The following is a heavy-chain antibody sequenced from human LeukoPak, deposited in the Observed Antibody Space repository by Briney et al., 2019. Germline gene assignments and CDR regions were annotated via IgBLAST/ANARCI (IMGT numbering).Heavy chain of an antibody. CDR3: AKDLGYCSGGSCFSGDY. Sequence: GRSLRLSCAASGCTFSNYGMHWVRLAPGKGLEWVAVVSYDGSNKYYADSVKGRFTISRDNSRNTLFLQMNSLRPEDTAVYYCAKDLGYCSGGSCFSGDYWGQGTLVTVSS. J-gene: IGHJ4*02. D-gene: IGHD2-15*01. V-gene: IGHV3-30*18. CDR2: VSYDGSNK. CDR1: GCTFSNYG.